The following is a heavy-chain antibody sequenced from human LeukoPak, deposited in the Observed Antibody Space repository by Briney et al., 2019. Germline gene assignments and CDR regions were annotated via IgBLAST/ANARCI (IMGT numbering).Heavy chain of an antibody. J-gene: IGHJ6*03. CDR2: NYPGDSAS. D-gene: IGHD6-6*01. CDR1: GYSITSYW. CDR3: ARIPEVSSSSNYYYYYMDV. V-gene: IGHV5-51*01. Sequence: GESLKISCKGSGYSITSYWIGWVREMAREGLELMGINYPGDSASRYSPSFQGQVTISADKSISTAYLQWSSLKASDTAMYYCARIPEVSSSSNYYYYYMDVWGKGTTVTVSS.